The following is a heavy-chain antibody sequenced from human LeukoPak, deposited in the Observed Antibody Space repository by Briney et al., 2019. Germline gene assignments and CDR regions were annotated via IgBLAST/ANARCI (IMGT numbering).Heavy chain of an antibody. Sequence: ASVKVSCKASGGTFSSYALNWVRQAPGQGLEWIARIIPVFAIENYAQNFQGRFTITGDKSTNTAYMELSSLRFEDTAFYYCARADSSGYSLDENFDYWGQGTLVTVSS. CDR2: IIPVFAIE. CDR1: GGTFSSYA. CDR3: ARADSSGYSLDENFDY. J-gene: IGHJ4*02. D-gene: IGHD3-22*01. V-gene: IGHV1-69*04.